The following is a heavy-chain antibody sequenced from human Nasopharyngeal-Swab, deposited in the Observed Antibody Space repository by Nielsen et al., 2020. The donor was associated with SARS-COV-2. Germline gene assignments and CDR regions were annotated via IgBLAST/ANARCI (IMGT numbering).Heavy chain of an antibody. D-gene: IGHD2-21*01. CDR3: ARDRADLGCTTTDCYEGVPWFDP. J-gene: IGHJ5*02. CDR2: ISYDGTTI. Sequence: WIRQPPGKGLEWVAVISYDGTTIYYGASVKGRFTISRDNSKNTLPLQMDSLRPEDTALYFCARDRADLGCTTTDCYEGVPWFDPWGRGTLVTVSS. V-gene: IGHV3-30*03.